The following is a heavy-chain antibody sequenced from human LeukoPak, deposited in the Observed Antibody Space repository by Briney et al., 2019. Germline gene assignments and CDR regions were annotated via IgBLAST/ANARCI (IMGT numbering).Heavy chain of an antibody. CDR2: ISGSGGST. V-gene: IGHV3-23*01. CDR3: AKDRADCSNTSCYAYFDY. Sequence: GGSLSLSCAASGFTFSNYAINWVRQAPGKGLEWVSAISGSGGSTFYADFVKGRFTISRDNSKNTLYLQMNSLRAEDTAVYYCAKDRADCSNTSCYAYFDYWGQGTLVTVSP. J-gene: IGHJ4*02. D-gene: IGHD2-2*01. CDR1: GFTFSNYA.